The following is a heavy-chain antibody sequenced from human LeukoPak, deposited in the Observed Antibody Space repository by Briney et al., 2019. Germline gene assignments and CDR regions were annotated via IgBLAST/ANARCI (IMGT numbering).Heavy chain of an antibody. J-gene: IGHJ6*02. Sequence: GGSLRLSCAASGFTFSSYAMSWVRQAPGKGLEWVSAISGSGGSTYYADSAKGRFTISRDNSKNTLYLQINSLRAEDTAVYYCAKDLHCSSTSCYRDFYYYYGMDVWGQGTTVTVSS. V-gene: IGHV3-23*01. CDR3: AKDLHCSSTSCYRDFYYYYGMDV. CDR2: ISGSGGST. CDR1: GFTFSSYA. D-gene: IGHD2-2*02.